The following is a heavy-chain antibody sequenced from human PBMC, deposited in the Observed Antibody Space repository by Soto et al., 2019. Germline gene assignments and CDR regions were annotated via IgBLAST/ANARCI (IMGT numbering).Heavy chain of an antibody. CDR2: ISYDGSNK. Sequence: QVQLVESGGGVVQPGRSLRLSCAASGFTFSSYAMHWVRQAPGKGLEWVAVISYDGSNKYYADSVKGRFTISRDNSKNTLYLQTNSLRAEDTAVYYCARDSEDTAMGHFDYWAQGTLVTVSS. J-gene: IGHJ4*02. CDR3: ARDSEDTAMGHFDY. V-gene: IGHV3-30-3*01. CDR1: GFTFSSYA. D-gene: IGHD5-18*01.